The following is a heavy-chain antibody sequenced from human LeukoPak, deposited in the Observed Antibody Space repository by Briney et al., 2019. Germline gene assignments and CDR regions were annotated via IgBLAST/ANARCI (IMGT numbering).Heavy chain of an antibody. CDR2: ISASDGST. V-gene: IGHV3-23*01. D-gene: IGHD1-1*01. CDR3: ATRGTTATKYIEN. J-gene: IGHJ4*02. Sequence: PGGSLRLSCAASGFTFSSYVMSWVRQARGKGVEWVSTISASDGSTYYADSVKGRFTISRDNSKNTLHLQMNSLRVEDTAAYYCATRGTTATKYIENWGQGTLVTVSS. CDR1: GFTFSSYV.